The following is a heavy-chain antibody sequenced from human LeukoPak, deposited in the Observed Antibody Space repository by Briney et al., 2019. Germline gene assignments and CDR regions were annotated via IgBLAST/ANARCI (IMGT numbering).Heavy chain of an antibody. CDR1: SYTFTRYG. CDR2: ISGYNGNN. V-gene: IGHV1-18*01. D-gene: IGHD1-26*01. Sequence: ASLKVSCKASSYTFTRYGISWVRQAPGQGLEWMGWISGYNGNNNYAQKFQGRVSMTADTSTSTAYMELRSLRSDDTAVYYCARSGRGTYYYFDLWGQGTLVTVSS. J-gene: IGHJ4*02. CDR3: ARSGRGTYYYFDL.